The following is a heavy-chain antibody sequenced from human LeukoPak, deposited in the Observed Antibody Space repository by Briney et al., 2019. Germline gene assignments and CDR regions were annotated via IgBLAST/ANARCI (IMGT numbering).Heavy chain of an antibody. D-gene: IGHD6-13*01. CDR3: ARLGIAAAQ. CDR1: GGSFSGYY. V-gene: IGHV4-34*01. Sequence: SETLSLTCAVYGGSFSGYYWSWIPQPPGKGLEWIGEINHSGSTNYNPSLKSRVTISVDTSKNQFSLKLSSVTAADTAVYYCARLGIAAAQWGQGTLVTVSS. CDR2: INHSGST. J-gene: IGHJ4*02.